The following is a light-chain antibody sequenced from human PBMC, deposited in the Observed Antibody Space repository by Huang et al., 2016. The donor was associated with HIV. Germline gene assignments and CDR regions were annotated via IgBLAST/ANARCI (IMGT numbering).Light chain of an antibody. J-gene: IGKJ2*01. CDR3: QQYYNTPYT. V-gene: IGKV1-NL1*01. Sequence: DIQMTQSPSSLSASVGDRVTITCRVTQVISNSLAWYHQKPGKAPNLLVYTASRFHSGVPSRFSGSGSGTDYTLTISSLQPEDVATYYCQQYYNTPYTFGQGTKLEIK. CDR1: QVISNS. CDR2: TAS.